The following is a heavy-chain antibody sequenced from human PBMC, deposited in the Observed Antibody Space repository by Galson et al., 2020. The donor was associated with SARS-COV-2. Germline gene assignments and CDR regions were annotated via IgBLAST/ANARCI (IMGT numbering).Heavy chain of an antibody. D-gene: IGHD6-25*01. CDR1: GFTFSHYW. J-gene: IGHJ3*01. V-gene: IGHV3-7*01. CDR3: RAADNGFDV. CDR2: IKQDGSDK. Sequence: CSVSGFTFSHYWMSWVRQAPGKGLEWVANIKQDGSDKYYVATVRGRFTISRDNAKNSLYLQMNSLRAEDTALYYCRAADNGFDVWGQGTMVTVSS.